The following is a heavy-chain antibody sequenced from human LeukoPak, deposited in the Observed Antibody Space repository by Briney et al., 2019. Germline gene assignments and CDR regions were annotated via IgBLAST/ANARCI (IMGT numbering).Heavy chain of an antibody. J-gene: IGHJ6*03. D-gene: IGHD3-22*01. CDR2: IRGSGDST. CDR1: GFSFSNYA. V-gene: IGHV3-23*01. Sequence: SGGSLRLSCAASGFSFSNYAMSWVRQAPGKGLEWVSSIRGSGDSTYYAGSVKGRFTISRDNSKNTLYLQMNSLRAEDTAVYYCAKDASDIYYDSSDYLSSFGDMDVWGKGTTVTVSS. CDR3: AKDASDIYYDSSDYLSSFGDMDV.